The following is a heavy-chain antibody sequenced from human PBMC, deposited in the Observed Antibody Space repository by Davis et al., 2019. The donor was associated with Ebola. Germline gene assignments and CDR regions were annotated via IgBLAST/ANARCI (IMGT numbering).Heavy chain of an antibody. CDR3: ARSSGYSYPTNYYGMGV. Sequence: LSLTCAASGFTFSDYYMSWIRQAPGKGLEWVSYISSSSSYTNYADSVKGRFTISRDNAKNSLYLQMNSLRAEDTAVYYCARSSGYSYPTNYYGMGVWGQGTTVTVSS. CDR1: GFTFSDYY. J-gene: IGHJ6*02. D-gene: IGHD5-18*01. V-gene: IGHV3-11*06. CDR2: ISSSSSYT.